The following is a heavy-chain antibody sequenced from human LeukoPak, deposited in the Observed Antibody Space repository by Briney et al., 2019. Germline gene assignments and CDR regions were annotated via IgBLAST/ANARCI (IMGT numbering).Heavy chain of an antibody. V-gene: IGHV3-30*02. D-gene: IGHD1-1*01. CDR1: GFTFSTYG. CDR3: AKDKDPWKSTAISDFDY. J-gene: IGHJ4*02. CDR2: IRYDGSNK. Sequence: GGSLRLSCAASGFTFSTYGMHWVRQAPGKGLEWVAFIRYDGSNKYYADSVKGRFTISRDNSKNTLYPQMNSLRGEDTAVYFFAKDKDPWKSTAISDFDYWGQGTLVTVSS.